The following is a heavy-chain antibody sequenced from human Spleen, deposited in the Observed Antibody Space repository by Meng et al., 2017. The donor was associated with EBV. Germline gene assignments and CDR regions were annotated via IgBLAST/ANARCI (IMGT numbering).Heavy chain of an antibody. CDR2: IKTETDDGSL. D-gene: IGHD2-15*01. V-gene: IGHV3-15*01. CDR1: GLTFSNAW. CDR3: TTDEGGSRF. J-gene: IGHJ4*02. Sequence: GGSGEGLVKLGGSLRLSCASSGLTFSNAWMNWVRQAPGKGLEWVGRIKTETDDGSLDYAAAVKGRFTISRDDSINTIYLQMDSLQTDDTAVYYCTTDEGGSRFWGQGTLVTVSS.